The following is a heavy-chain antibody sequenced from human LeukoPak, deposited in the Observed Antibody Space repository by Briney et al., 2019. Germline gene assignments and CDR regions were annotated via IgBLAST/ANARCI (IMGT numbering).Heavy chain of an antibody. J-gene: IGHJ3*02. CDR2: INSDGSST. V-gene: IGHV3-74*01. Sequence: GGSLRLSCEASGFTFNNYWMHWVRQVPGEGLVWVSHINSDGSSTSYADSVKGRFTVSRDNAKNTLYLLMNNLRPEDTAVYYCTKGQLWASGRAFDIWGQGTMVTVSS. D-gene: IGHD3-16*01. CDR1: GFTFNNYW. CDR3: TKGQLWASGRAFDI.